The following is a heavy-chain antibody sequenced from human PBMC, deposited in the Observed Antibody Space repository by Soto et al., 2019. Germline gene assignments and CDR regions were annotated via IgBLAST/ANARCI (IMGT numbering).Heavy chain of an antibody. D-gene: IGHD1-7*01. Sequence: SETLSLTCTVSGGSISSYYWSWIRQPPGKGLEWIGYIYYSGSTNYNPSLKSRVTISVDTSKNQFSLQLSSVTAADTAVYYCAGTTSHYWYYMDVWGKGTTVTVSS. J-gene: IGHJ6*03. CDR3: AGTTSHYWYYMDV. CDR1: GGSISSYY. V-gene: IGHV4-59*01. CDR2: IYYSGST.